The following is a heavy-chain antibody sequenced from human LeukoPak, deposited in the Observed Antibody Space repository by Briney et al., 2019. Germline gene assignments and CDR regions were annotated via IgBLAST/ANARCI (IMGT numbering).Heavy chain of an antibody. CDR3: ARVEAVAGPFDY. CDR2: INTNTGNP. J-gene: IGHJ4*02. D-gene: IGHD6-19*01. CDR1: GYTFTSYA. V-gene: IGHV7-4-1*02. Sequence: ASVRLSCRASGYTFTSYAMNWVRQAPGQGLEWMGRINTNTGNPTYAQGCTGRFVFSLDNSVSTAYLQISSVKAEDTAVYYCARVEAVAGPFDYWGQGTLVTVSS.